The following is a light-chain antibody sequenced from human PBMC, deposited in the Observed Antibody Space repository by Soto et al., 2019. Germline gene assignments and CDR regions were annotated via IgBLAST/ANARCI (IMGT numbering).Light chain of an antibody. CDR3: QQLNSYPA. CDR2: AAS. Sequence: DIQLTQSPSFLSASVGDRVTITCRASQGISSYLAWYQQKPGKAPKLLIYAASTLQSGVPSRFSGSGSGTEFTRTISSLQPEDFATYYCQQLNSYPAFGQGTKVEIK. J-gene: IGKJ1*01. CDR1: QGISSY. V-gene: IGKV1-9*01.